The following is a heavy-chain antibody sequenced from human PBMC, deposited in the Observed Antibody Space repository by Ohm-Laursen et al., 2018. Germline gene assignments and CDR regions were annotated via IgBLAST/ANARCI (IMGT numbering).Heavy chain of an antibody. CDR3: ARPTLGYCSGGSCYSTHWYFDL. V-gene: IGHV4-59*12. D-gene: IGHD2-15*01. CDR1: GGSISSYY. CDR2: IYYSGST. Sequence: GTLSLTCPVSGGSISSYYWSWIRQPPGKGLEWIGYIYYSGSTNYNPSLKSRVTISVDTSKNQFSLKLSSVTAADTAVYYCARPTLGYCSGGSCYSTHWYFDLWGRGTLVTVSS. J-gene: IGHJ2*01.